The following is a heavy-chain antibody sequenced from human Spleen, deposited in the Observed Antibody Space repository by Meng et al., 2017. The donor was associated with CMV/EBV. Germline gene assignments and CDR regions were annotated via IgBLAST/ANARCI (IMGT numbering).Heavy chain of an antibody. CDR2: IYHSGST. V-gene: IGHV4-38-2*02. D-gene: IGHD2-2*01. CDR3: ARGPRSYQLPDGYFDY. J-gene: IGHJ4*02. CDR1: GYSISSGYY. Sequence: LSCTVSGYSISSGYYWGWIRQPPGKGLEWIGSIYHSGSTNYNPSLKSRVTISVDTSKNQFSLKLSSVTAADTAVYYCARGPRSYQLPDGYFDYWGQGTLVTVSS.